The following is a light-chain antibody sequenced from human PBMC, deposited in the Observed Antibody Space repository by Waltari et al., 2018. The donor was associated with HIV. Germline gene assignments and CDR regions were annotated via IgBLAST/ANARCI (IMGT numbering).Light chain of an antibody. CDR3: SSFAGSNKL. CDR2: EGT. V-gene: IGLV2-8*01. CDR1: TSDIHDYHF. Sequence: QSALTPPPSASGSPAQSVNMSCTGATSDIHDYHFISCYQQYSGKAPNLIIFEGTKRPSGVPDRFSVSRSGNTASLIVSGLQAEDEAVYFCSSFAGSNKLFGGGTKLTVL. J-gene: IGLJ2*01.